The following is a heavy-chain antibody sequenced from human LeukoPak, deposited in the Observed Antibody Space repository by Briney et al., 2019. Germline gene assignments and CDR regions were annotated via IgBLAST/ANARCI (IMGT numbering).Heavy chain of an antibody. J-gene: IGHJ4*02. CDR3: ARRPTRGTSSQYDDY. D-gene: IGHD2-2*01. Sequence: SETLSLTCAVSGGSISSSSWWNWVRQPPGKGLEWIGEIYHTGSTSYNPSLKSRVTISLDKSKNQFSLKLSSVTAADTAVYYCARRPTRGTSSQYDDYWGQGTLVTVSS. CDR1: GGSISSSSW. CDR2: IYHTGST. V-gene: IGHV4-4*02.